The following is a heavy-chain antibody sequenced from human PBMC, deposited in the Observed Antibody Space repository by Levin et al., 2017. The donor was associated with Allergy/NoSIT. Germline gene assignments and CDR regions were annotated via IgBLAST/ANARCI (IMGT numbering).Heavy chain of an antibody. Sequence: GESLKISCAASGFTFSRYWMSWVRQAPGKGLEWVANIKQDGSDKYYVDSVKGRFTISRDNAKNSLYLQMNSLRAEDTAVYYCARDYSFDYYYDNSGFDYWGQGTLVTVSS. V-gene: IGHV3-7*01. CDR3: ARDYSFDYYYDNSGFDY. CDR1: GFTFSRYW. CDR2: IKQDGSDK. J-gene: IGHJ4*02. D-gene: IGHD3-22*01.